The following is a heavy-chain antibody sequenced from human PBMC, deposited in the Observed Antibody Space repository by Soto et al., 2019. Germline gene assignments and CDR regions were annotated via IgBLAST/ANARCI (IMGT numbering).Heavy chain of an antibody. V-gene: IGHV6-1*01. D-gene: IGHD3-16*01. CDR3: TRATMYYDKDHGMDV. CDR2: TYYRSKWYY. Sequence: PTLSLPCVISGDSVNSSTGAWNWIRQSPSRGLEWLGRTYYRSKWYYNYASSVRGRIRVTPDTSKNQFSLQLTSVSPEDTAVYYCTRATMYYDKDHGMDVWGRGTTVTVSS. J-gene: IGHJ6*02. CDR1: GDSVNSSTGA.